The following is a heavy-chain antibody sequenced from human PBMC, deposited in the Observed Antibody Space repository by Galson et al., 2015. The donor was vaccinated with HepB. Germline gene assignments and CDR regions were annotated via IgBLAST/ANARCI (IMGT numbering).Heavy chain of an antibody. V-gene: IGHV1-69*13. CDR1: GGTFSSYA. Sequence: SVKVSCKASGGTFSSYAISWVRQAPGQGLEWMGGIIPIFGTANYAQKFQGRVTITADESTSTAYMELSSLRSEDTAVYYCARGKGGGHVWGSYPAAFDYWGQGTLVPVSS. D-gene: IGHD3-16*02. J-gene: IGHJ4*02. CDR2: IIPIFGTA. CDR3: ARGKGGGHVWGSYPAAFDY.